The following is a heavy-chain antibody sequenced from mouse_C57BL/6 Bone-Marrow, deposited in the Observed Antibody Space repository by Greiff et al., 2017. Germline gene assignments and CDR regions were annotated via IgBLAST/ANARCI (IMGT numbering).Heavy chain of an antibody. J-gene: IGHJ1*03. V-gene: IGHV5-6*02. Sequence: EVKLVESGGDLVKPGGSLKLSCAASGFTFSSYGMSWVRQTPDKRLEWVATISSGGSYTYFPDSVKGRFTISRDNAKNTLYLQMSSLKSEDTAMYYCARRNYWYFDVWAQGPRSPSPQ. CDR3: ARRNYWYFDV. CDR1: GFTFSSYG. CDR2: ISSGGSYT.